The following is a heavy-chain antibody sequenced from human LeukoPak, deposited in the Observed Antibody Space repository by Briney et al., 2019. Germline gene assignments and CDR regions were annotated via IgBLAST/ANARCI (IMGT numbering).Heavy chain of an antibody. J-gene: IGHJ4*02. CDR2: ISAYNGNT. D-gene: IGHD3/OR15-3a*01. V-gene: IGHV1-18*01. Sequence: ASVKVSCKASGYTLTSYGIGWVRQAPGQGLEWMGWISAYNGNTDYAQKLQGRVTMTTDTSTSTAYMELRSLRSDDTAVYYCARDKDYYFDYWGQGTLVTVSS. CDR3: ARDKDYYFDY. CDR1: GYTLTSYG.